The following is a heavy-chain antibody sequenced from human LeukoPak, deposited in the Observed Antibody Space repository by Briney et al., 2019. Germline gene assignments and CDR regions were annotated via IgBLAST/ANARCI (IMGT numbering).Heavy chain of an antibody. CDR3: AKTRDDYNFFDY. D-gene: IGHD5-24*01. CDR1: GFIFGNHW. J-gene: IGHJ4*02. Sequence: GGSLRLSCVASGFIFGNHWMGWVRQAPGKGLEWVADIKEDGSEKTYVDSVRGRFTISRDNSKNTLYLQMNSLRAEDTAVYYCAKTRDDYNFFDYWGQGTLVTVSS. CDR2: IKEDGSEK. V-gene: IGHV3-7*03.